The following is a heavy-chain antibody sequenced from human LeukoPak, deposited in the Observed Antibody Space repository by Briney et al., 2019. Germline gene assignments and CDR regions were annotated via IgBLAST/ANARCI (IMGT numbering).Heavy chain of an antibody. CDR1: GYSISSGYY. Sequence: SETLSLTCAVSGYSISSGYYWGWIRQPPGKGLEWIGSIYHGGSTYYNPSLKSRVTISVDTSKNQFSLKLSSVTAADTAVYYCARTPVGRDGYNSAFDIWGQGTMVTVSS. CDR2: IYHGGST. J-gene: IGHJ3*02. D-gene: IGHD5-24*01. V-gene: IGHV4-38-2*01. CDR3: ARTPVGRDGYNSAFDI.